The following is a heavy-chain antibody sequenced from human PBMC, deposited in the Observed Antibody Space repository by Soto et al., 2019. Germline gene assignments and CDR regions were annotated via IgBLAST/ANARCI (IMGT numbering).Heavy chain of an antibody. V-gene: IGHV1-69*02. CDR2: IIPILGIA. D-gene: IGHD2-21*01. CDR3: ARSPPDSHAFDI. Sequence: QVQLVQSGAEVKKPGSSVKVSCQASGGTFSSYPISWVRQAPGQGLEWMGRIIPILGIANYAQKFQGRVTITADKSTSTAYMELSSLRSEDTAVYYCARSPPDSHAFDIWGQGTMVTVSS. J-gene: IGHJ3*02. CDR1: GGTFSSYP.